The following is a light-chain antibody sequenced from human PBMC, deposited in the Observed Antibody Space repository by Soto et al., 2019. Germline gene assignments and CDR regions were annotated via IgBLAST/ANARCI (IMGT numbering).Light chain of an antibody. CDR1: QSVSSSY. Sequence: EIMLTQSPCTLSLSPGERATLCCRASQSVSSSYLAWYQQKPGQAPRLLIYGASSRATGIPDRFSGSGSGTDFTLTISRLEPEDFAVYYCQQYGSSPTWTFGQGTKVDIK. CDR3: QQYGSSPTWT. V-gene: IGKV3-20*01. CDR2: GAS. J-gene: IGKJ1*01.